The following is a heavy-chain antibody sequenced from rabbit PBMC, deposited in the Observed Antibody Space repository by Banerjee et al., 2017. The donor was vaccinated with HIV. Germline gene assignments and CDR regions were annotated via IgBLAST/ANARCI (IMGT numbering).Heavy chain of an antibody. D-gene: IGHD1-1*01. CDR1: GFSFSRGYD. J-gene: IGHJ4*01. CDR3: ARDSSRGSGPDYFNL. CDR2: IYADSSGST. V-gene: IGHV1S40*01. Sequence: QQLVESGGGLVKPGASLTLTCTASGFSFSRGYDMCWVRQAPGKGLEWIACIYADSSGSTYYASWAKGRFTISKTSSTTVTLQMTSLTAADTATYFCARDSSRGSGPDYFNLWGPGTLVTVS.